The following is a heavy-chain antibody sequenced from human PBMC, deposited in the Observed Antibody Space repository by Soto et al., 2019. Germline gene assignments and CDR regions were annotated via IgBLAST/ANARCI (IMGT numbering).Heavy chain of an antibody. CDR3: AKLLKGVTALDY. Sequence: EVQLVESGGDLVQPGGSLRLSCTASGITLSRDWMTWVRQAPGKGLEWVASIKPDGSDKYYLDSVKGRFTISRDNTKNSLYLQTNSLRAEDKAIYYCAKLLKGVTALDYWGQGTLVTVSS. V-gene: IGHV3-7*01. J-gene: IGHJ4*02. D-gene: IGHD2-21*02. CDR2: IKPDGSDK. CDR1: GITLSRDW.